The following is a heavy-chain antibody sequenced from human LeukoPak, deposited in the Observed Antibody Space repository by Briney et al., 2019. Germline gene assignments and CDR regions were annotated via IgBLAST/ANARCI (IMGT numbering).Heavy chain of an antibody. CDR1: GFSFSDYY. CDR3: AFSKDGGNSASDY. V-gene: IGHV3-11*01. CDR2: ISSFGSTT. J-gene: IGHJ4*02. D-gene: IGHD4-23*01. Sequence: GGSLRLSCAASGFSFSDYYMSWIRQAPGKGLEWVSYISSFGSTTYYADSVKGRFTISRDNAKNSLYLQMNSLRAEDTAVYYCAFSKDGGNSASDYWGQGTLVTVSS.